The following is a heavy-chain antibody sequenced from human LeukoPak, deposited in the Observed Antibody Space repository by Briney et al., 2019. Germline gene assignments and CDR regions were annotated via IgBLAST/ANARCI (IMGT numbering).Heavy chain of an antibody. Sequence: GRSLRLSCAASGFTFDDYAMHWVRQAPGKGLEWVSGISWNSGSIGYADSVKGRFTISRDNAKNPLYLQMNSLRAEDTALYYCAKDMGYRRYYYYMDVWGKGTTVTVSS. J-gene: IGHJ6*03. V-gene: IGHV3-9*01. D-gene: IGHD3-16*02. CDR3: AKDMGYRRYYYYMDV. CDR2: ISWNSGSI. CDR1: GFTFDDYA.